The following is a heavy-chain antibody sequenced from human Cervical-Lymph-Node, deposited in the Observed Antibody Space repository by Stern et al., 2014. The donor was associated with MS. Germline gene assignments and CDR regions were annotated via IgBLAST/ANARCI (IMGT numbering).Heavy chain of an antibody. CDR3: AHEDTAMVMGY. CDR2: IYWDDDK. J-gene: IGHJ4*02. V-gene: IGHV2-5*02. CDR1: GFSLSTSGVG. D-gene: IGHD5-18*01. Sequence: QVTLKESAPTLVKPTQTLTLTCTFSGFSLSTSGVGVGWIRQPPVKALEWLALIYWDDDKRYSPSLKSRLTITKDTSKNQVVLTMTNMDPVDTATYYCAHEDTAMVMGYWGQGTLVTVSS.